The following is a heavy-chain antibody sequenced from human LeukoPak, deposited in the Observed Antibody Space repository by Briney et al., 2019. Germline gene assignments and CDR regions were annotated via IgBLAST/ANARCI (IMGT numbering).Heavy chain of an antibody. CDR2: ISRSSTTI. J-gene: IGHJ6*02. CDR1: GFPFSSYR. V-gene: IGHV3-48*02. CDR3: ARRSEWLVGSVYYYGMDV. Sequence: GGSLRLSCSASGFPFSSYRMNWVRQAPGKGLEWVSYISRSSTTIYYADSVKGRFTISRDNAKNSLYLEMNSLRDEDTAVYYSARRSEWLVGSVYYYGMDVWGQGTTVTVSS. D-gene: IGHD6-19*01.